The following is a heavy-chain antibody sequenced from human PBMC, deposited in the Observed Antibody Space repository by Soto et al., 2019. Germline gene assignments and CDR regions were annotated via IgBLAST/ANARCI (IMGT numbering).Heavy chain of an antibody. D-gene: IGHD2-15*01. CDR3: ASPYCSGGSCYLTEYFQY. V-gene: IGHV3-30*03. Sequence: QVQLVESGGGVVQPGRSVRLSCAASGFSFSYYAMHWVRQAPGKGLEWVAVIAYDSSKIYYADSVKGRFTISRDNSKNTLYLQMNSLRDDDTAVYYCASPYCSGGSCYLTEYFQYWGQGTLVTVSS. J-gene: IGHJ1*01. CDR2: IAYDSSKI. CDR1: GFSFSYYA.